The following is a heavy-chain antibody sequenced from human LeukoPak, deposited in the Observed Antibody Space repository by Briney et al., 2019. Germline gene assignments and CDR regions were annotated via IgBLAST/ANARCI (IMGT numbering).Heavy chain of an antibody. D-gene: IGHD2-2*01. V-gene: IGHV1-2*02. CDR1: GYTFTTYG. CDR2: INPNSGGT. CDR3: ARGAPGYCSGTNCPNPFDY. J-gene: IGHJ4*02. Sequence: ASVKVSCKASGYTFTTYGISWVRQAPGQGLEWMGWINPNSGGTNYAQNFQGRVTMTRDTSINTVYMELNRLRSDDTAVYYCARGAPGYCSGTNCPNPFDYWGQGNLVTVSS.